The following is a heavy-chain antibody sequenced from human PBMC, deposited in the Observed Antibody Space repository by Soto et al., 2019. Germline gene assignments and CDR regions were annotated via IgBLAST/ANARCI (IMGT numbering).Heavy chain of an antibody. Sequence: VQLVQSGAEVKKPGSSVKVSCKASGGTFSSYAISWVRQAPGQGLEWMGGIIPIFGTANYAQKFQGRVTITADESTSTAYMELSSLRAEDTGVYYCARTRYCSGGSCLVPYYYGMDVWGQGTTVTVSS. CDR2: IIPIFGTA. D-gene: IGHD2-15*01. CDR1: GGTFSSYA. CDR3: ARTRYCSGGSCLVPYYYGMDV. V-gene: IGHV1-69*01. J-gene: IGHJ6*02.